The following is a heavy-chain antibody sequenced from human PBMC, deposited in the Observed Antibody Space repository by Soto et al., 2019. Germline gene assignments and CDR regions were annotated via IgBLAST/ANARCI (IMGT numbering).Heavy chain of an antibody. J-gene: IGHJ6*02. CDR3: GRQPGHCGSTTCFGYYSVDV. CDR2: ISYSGST. Sequence: QLQLQESGPRLVKPSETLSLTCSVSGGSISSSSYSWGWIRQPPGQGLEWIGTISYSGSTHYNPSLEGRVAISADTPNNQLSLRLSSVTAADTAVYYCGRQPGHCGSTTCFGYYSVDVWGQGTTVTVS. D-gene: IGHD2-2*01. V-gene: IGHV4-39*01. CDR1: GGSISSSSYS.